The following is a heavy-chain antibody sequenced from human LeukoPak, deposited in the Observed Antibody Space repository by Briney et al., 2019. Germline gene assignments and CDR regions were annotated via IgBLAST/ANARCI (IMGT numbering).Heavy chain of an antibody. J-gene: IGHJ4*02. V-gene: IGHV3-30*18. Sequence: TGRSLRLSCAASGFTFSSHGMHWVRQAPGKGLEWVAVISYDGSNKYYADSVKGRFTISRDNSKNTLYLQMNSLRAEDTAAYYCAKDTKRYYYDSSGPYFDYWGQGTLVTVSS. D-gene: IGHD3-22*01. CDR2: ISYDGSNK. CDR1: GFTFSSHG. CDR3: AKDTKRYYYDSSGPYFDY.